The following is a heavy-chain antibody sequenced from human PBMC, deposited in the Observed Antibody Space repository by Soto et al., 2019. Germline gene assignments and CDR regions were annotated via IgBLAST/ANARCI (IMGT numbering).Heavy chain of an antibody. D-gene: IGHD2-2*01. CDR3: ARHRDGGQLLQHFHHGTDV. CDR2: IYPGNSDT. Sequence: GESLKISCKGSGYNFNSYWIGLVRQMPGKGLEWMGIIYPGNSDTRYSPSFQGQVTISADKFISTAYLQWSSLKASDTAMYYDARHRDGGQLLQHFHHGTDVWGTGTKVNVS. J-gene: IGHJ6*01. CDR1: GYNFNSYW. V-gene: IGHV5-51*01.